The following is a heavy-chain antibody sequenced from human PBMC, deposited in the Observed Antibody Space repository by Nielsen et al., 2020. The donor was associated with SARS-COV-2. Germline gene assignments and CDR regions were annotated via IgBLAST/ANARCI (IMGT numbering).Heavy chain of an antibody. CDR3: TKGGRGYYYDIDAFDV. J-gene: IGHJ3*01. D-gene: IGHD3-22*01. CDR2: IDRNSAII. V-gene: IGHV3-9*01. CDR1: GFTFDDYA. Sequence: SLKISCAASGFTFDDYAMYWVRQAPGKGLEWVSGIDRNSAIIGYADSVKGRFTISRDNAKNSLYLQMNSLRTEDTALYYSTKGGRGYYYDIDAFDVWGQGTTVTVSS.